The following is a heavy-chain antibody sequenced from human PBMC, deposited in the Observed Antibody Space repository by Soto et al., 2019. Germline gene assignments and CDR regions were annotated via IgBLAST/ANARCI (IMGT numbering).Heavy chain of an antibody. CDR3: VRESRTDEDGYDARGYYFDY. V-gene: IGHV3-30*03. CDR1: GFTFGSYG. D-gene: IGHD5-18*01. CDR2: ISYDGRHQ. Sequence: QVRLVESGGDLVQPGRSLRLSCAASGFTFGSYGMHWVRQAPGKGLEWVAMISYDGRHQYYADSVKGRFTISRDNFKDTLYLQMNGLTPEDTAIYFCVRESRTDEDGYDARGYYFDYWGQGTLVTVSS. J-gene: IGHJ4*02.